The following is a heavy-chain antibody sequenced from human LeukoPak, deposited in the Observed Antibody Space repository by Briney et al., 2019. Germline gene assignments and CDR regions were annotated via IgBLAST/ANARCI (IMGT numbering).Heavy chain of an antibody. V-gene: IGHV1-69*13. Sequence: PWSSVKVSCKASGGTFSSYAISWVRQAPGQGLEWMGGIIPIFGTANYAQKFQGRVTITADESTSTAYMELSSLRSEDTAVYYCARGYGSGSYGYYYYMDVWGKGTTVTISS. CDR1: GGTFSSYA. D-gene: IGHD3-10*01. J-gene: IGHJ6*03. CDR3: ARGYGSGSYGYYYYMDV. CDR2: IIPIFGTA.